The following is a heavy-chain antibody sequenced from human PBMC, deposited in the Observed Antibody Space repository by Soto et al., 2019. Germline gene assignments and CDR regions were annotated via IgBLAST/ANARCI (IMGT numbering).Heavy chain of an antibody. Sequence: PGESLKISCKGSGYSFTSYWIAWVRQMPGKGLEWMGTIYPGDSDTRYSPSFQGQVTFSVDKSISTAYLQWSTLQASDTAIYYCARRYGQGRSPSCADYWGQGTLVTVSS. J-gene: IGHJ4*02. CDR1: GYSFTSYW. CDR3: ARRYGQGRSPSCADY. V-gene: IGHV5-51*01. CDR2: IYPGDSDT. D-gene: IGHD2-15*01.